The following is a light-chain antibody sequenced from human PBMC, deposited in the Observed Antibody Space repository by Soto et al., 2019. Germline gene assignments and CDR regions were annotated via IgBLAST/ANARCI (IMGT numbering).Light chain of an antibody. V-gene: IGKV3-20*01. Sequence: EIVLTQSPGTLSLSPGERATLSCRASQSVSSFYLAWYQHKPGQAPRLLIYGASSRATGIPDRFSGSRSGTDFTLSISRLEPEDFAVYYCQQYGSSPLTFGGGTKVDIK. CDR3: QQYGSSPLT. CDR1: QSVSSFY. CDR2: GAS. J-gene: IGKJ4*01.